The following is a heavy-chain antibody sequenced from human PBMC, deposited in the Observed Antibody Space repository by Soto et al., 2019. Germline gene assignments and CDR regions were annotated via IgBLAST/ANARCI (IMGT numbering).Heavy chain of an antibody. CDR2: IYYSGST. V-gene: IGHV4-39*07. CDR1: GGSISSSSYY. CDR3: ASARYDFWSGYYTRFWFDP. J-gene: IGHJ5*02. D-gene: IGHD3-3*01. Sequence: SETLSLTCTVSGGSISSSSYYWGWIRQPPGKGLEWIGSIYYSGSTYYNPSLKSRVTISVDTSKNQFSLKLSSVTAADTAVYYCASARYDFWSGYYTRFWFDPWGQGTLVTVSS.